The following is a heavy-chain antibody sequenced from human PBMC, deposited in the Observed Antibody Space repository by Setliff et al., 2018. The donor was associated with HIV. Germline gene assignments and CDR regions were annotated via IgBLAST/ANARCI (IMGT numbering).Heavy chain of an antibody. CDR2: ISYDGTSK. J-gene: IGHJ5*02. CDR1: GFTFSTHG. V-gene: IGHV3-30*18. Sequence: LSLSCAASGFTFSTHGMHWVRQAPGKGLEWVAIISYDGTSKHYADSVKGRFTISRDNSKNTVDLQMNSLTVEDTAVYYCAKDLAANIYDFSALYYVPYPVGSWGQGTLVTVSS. CDR3: AKDLAANIYDFSALYYVPYPVGS. D-gene: IGHD3-16*01.